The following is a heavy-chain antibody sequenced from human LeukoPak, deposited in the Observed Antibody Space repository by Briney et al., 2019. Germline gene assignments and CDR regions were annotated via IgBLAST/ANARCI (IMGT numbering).Heavy chain of an antibody. CDR2: IYYSGST. J-gene: IGHJ4*02. CDR1: GASISSGDYY. D-gene: IGHD6-13*01. CDR3: ARVGATSSSWYYFDY. V-gene: IGHV4-30-4*01. Sequence: SQTLSLTCTGSGASISSGDYYWSWIRQPPGKGLEWIGYIYYSGSTYYNPSLKSRVTISVDTSKNQFSLKLSSVTAADTAVYYCARVGATSSSWYYFDYWGQGTLVTVSS.